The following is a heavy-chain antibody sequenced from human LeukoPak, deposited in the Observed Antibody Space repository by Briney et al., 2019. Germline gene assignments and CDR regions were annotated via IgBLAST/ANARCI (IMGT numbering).Heavy chain of an antibody. J-gene: IGHJ6*03. CDR3: ASRKGTTVAADYYYYYMDV. D-gene: IGHD4-23*01. Sequence: GGSLRLSCAASGFTVSSNYMSWVRQAPGKGLEWVSVIYSGGSTYYADSVKGRFTISRDNSKNTLYLQMNSLRAEDTAMYYCASRKGTTVAADYYYYYMDVWGKGTTVTVSS. CDR1: GFTVSSNY. V-gene: IGHV3-53*01. CDR2: IYSGGST.